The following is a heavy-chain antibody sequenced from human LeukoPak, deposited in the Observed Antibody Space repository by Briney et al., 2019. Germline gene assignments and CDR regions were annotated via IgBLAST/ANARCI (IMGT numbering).Heavy chain of an antibody. V-gene: IGHV4-34*01. CDR2: INHSGST. CDR3: ARGPIVVVINDAFDI. J-gene: IGHJ3*02. CDR1: GGSSSGYY. D-gene: IGHD3-22*01. Sequence: SETLSLTCAVYGGSSSGYYWSWIRQPPGKGLEWIGEINHSGSTNYNPSLKSRVTISVDTSKNQFSLKLSSVTAADTAVYYCARGPIVVVINDAFDIWGQGTMVTVSS.